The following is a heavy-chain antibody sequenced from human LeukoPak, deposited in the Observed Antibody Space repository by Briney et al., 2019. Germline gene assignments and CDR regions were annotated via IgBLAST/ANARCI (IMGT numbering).Heavy chain of an antibody. CDR2: ISWNSGSI. J-gene: IGHJ3*02. CDR3: AKDRSYGSDAFDI. V-gene: IGHV3-9*01. D-gene: IGHD5-18*01. Sequence: GRSLRLSCAASGFTFDDYAMHWVRQAPGKGLGWAPGISWNSGSIGYADSVKGRFTISRDNAKNSLYLQMNSLRAEDTALYYCAKDRSYGSDAFDIWGQGTMVTVSS. CDR1: GFTFDDYA.